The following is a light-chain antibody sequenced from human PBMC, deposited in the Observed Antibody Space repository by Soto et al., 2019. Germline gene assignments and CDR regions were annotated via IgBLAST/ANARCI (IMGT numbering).Light chain of an antibody. CDR1: STDVGGYNL. CDR3: WSYGGSSTDV. V-gene: IGLV2-23*01. CDR2: GGS. J-gene: IGLJ1*01. Sequence: QSALTQPASVSGAPGQWITISCTGTSTDVGGYNLVSWYQQHPGKAPKLIIYGGSKRPSGVPNRFSGSKSGTTASLTISGLQAEDEADYYCWSYGGSSTDVFGTGTKVTVL.